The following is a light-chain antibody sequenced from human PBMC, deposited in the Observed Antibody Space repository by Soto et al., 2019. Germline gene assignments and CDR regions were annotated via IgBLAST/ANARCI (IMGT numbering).Light chain of an antibody. CDR3: ASYAGSRTYV. V-gene: IGLV2-23*02. CDR1: SDIGNYNL. CDR2: EVT. Sequence: QSVVTQPASVSGSPGQSVTISCSGSDIGNYNLVSWYQHLPGRAPELLIFEVTMRPSGISDRFSGSKSASTASLTISGLQAEDEGDCYCASYAGSRTYVFGSGTKLTVL. J-gene: IGLJ1*01.